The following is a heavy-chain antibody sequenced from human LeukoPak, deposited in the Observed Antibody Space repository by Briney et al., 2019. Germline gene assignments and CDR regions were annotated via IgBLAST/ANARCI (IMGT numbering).Heavy chain of an antibody. V-gene: IGHV3-30*02. CDR2: IRYDGSNK. Sequence: PGRSLRLSCAASGFTFSSYDMHWVRQAPGEGLEWVTFIRYDGSNKYYADSVKGRFTFSRDNSKNTLYLQMSSLRADDTAVYYCAKDLPPNDFWGEGTLVTVSS. CDR1: GFTFSSYD. J-gene: IGHJ4*02. CDR3: AKDLPPNDF.